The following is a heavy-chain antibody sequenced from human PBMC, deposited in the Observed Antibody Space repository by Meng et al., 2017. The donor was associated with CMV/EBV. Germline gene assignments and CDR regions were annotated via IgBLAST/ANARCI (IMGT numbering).Heavy chain of an antibody. CDR2: ISPGDSDT. J-gene: IGHJ6*02. V-gene: IGHV5-51*01. CDR3: ARTNTPQYSSSWYRYYYYGMDV. D-gene: IGHD6-13*01. Sequence: GGSLRLSCKGSGYSFTSYWIGWVRQMPGKGLEWMGIISPGDSDTRYSPSFQGQVTISADKSISTAFLQWSSLKASDTAMYYWARTNTPQYSSSWYRYYYYGMDVWGQGTTVTVSS. CDR1: GYSFTSYW.